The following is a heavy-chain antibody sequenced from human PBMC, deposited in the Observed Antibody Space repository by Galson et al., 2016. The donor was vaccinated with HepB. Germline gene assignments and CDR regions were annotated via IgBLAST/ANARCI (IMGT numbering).Heavy chain of an antibody. V-gene: IGHV1-69*06. D-gene: IGHD3-10*02. J-gene: IGHJ3*01. Sequence: SVKVSCKASGGTFGSYAISWVRQAPGQGLEWVGGIIPMFGTANYAQKFQGRVTITADKSTSIGYMELSSLRSEDTAIYYCARLFGEFQKGALDLWGQGTMVTVSS. CDR1: GGTFGSYA. CDR3: ARLFGEFQKGALDL. CDR2: IIPMFGTA.